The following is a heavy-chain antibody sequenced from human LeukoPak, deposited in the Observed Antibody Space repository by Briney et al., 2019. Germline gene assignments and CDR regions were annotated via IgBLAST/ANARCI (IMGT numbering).Heavy chain of an antibody. Sequence: GESLKISCKISGYRLTDNWIGWVRQVPGKGLEWMGLIYPGDSDTRYSPSFQGQVTFSVDMSISTAYLQLSGLRASDTAIYYCVRFGLTCSLDYWGQGTLVTVSS. CDR1: GYRLTDNW. CDR2: IYPGDSDT. J-gene: IGHJ4*02. V-gene: IGHV5-51*01. CDR3: VRFGLTCSLDY. D-gene: IGHD3-16*01.